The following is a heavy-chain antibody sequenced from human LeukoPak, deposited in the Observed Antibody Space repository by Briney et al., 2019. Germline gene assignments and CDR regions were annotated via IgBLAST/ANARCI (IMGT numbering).Heavy chain of an antibody. CDR3: ARGISGSYPAPFDY. CDR2: ISYDGSNK. CDR1: GFTFSSYA. Sequence: GRSLRLSCAASGFTFSSYAMHWVRQAPGKGLEWVAVISYDGSNKYYADSVKGRFTISRDNSKNTLYLQMNSLRAEDTAVYYCARGISGSYPAPFDYWGQGTLVTVSS. J-gene: IGHJ4*02. D-gene: IGHD1-26*01. V-gene: IGHV3-30-3*01.